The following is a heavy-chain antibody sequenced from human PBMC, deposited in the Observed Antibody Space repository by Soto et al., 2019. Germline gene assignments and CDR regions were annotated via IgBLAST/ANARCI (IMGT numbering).Heavy chain of an antibody. CDR2: ISAYNGNT. Sequence: QVKLVQSGAEVKKPGASVKVSCKASGYTFTSYGISWVRKAPGQGLEWMGWISAYNGNTNYAQKFQGRVTMTTDTSTSTAYMELRSLRSDDAAVYYCARTLNEWLLGLDWGQGTLVTVSS. CDR3: ARTLNEWLLGLD. J-gene: IGHJ4*02. V-gene: IGHV1-18*01. D-gene: IGHD3-3*01. CDR1: GYTFTSYG.